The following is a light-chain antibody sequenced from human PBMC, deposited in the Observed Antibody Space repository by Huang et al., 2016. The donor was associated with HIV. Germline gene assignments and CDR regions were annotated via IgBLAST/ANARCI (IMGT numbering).Light chain of an antibody. CDR2: GAS. CDR1: QSVSSN. V-gene: IGKV3-15*01. Sequence: EIVMTQSPATLSVSPGERATLSCRASQSVSSNLAWYQQKPGRAPSLLIDGASTRATGVPARFSGSGSGTEFTRTISSLQSEDFAVYYCQQYNNFYTFGPGTKVDIK. CDR3: QQYNNFYT. J-gene: IGKJ3*01.